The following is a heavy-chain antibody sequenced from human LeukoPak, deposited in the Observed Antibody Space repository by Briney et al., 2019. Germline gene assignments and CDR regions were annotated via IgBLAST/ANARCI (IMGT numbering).Heavy chain of an antibody. CDR1: GCTFSSYW. J-gene: IGHJ4*02. V-gene: IGHV3-7*01. CDR3: ARDSLGSGFDY. Sequence: GWALTLSCAASGCTFSSYWMSWVRQAPGKGGEGVANIKQDGSEKYYVDSVKGRFTISRDNAKNPLYLQMNSLRAEDTAVYYCARDSLGSGFDYWGQGTLVTVSS. D-gene: IGHD3-10*01. CDR2: IKQDGSEK.